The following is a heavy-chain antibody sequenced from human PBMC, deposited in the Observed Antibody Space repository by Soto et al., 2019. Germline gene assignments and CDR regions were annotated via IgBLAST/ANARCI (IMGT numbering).Heavy chain of an antibody. CDR3: ARGETGIQLWSQGYGMDV. CDR1: GGSISSYY. D-gene: IGHD5-18*01. J-gene: IGHJ6*02. Sequence: SETLSLTCTVSGGSISSYYWSWIRQPPGKGLEWIGYIYYSGSTNYNPSLKSRVTISVDTSRNQFSLKLSSVTAADTAVYYCARGETGIQLWSQGYGMDVWGQGTTVTVSS. CDR2: IYYSGST. V-gene: IGHV4-59*01.